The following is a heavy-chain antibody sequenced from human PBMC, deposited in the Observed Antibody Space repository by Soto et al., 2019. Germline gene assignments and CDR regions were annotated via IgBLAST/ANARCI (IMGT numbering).Heavy chain of an antibody. V-gene: IGHV3-23*01. CDR2: LIGSGEKT. D-gene: IGHD6-19*01. CDR1: GFTFSSFA. J-gene: IGHJ4*02. CDR3: ARDPRPGYNSVHQLFDY. Sequence: GSLRLSCAASGFTFSSFAMSWVRQAPGKGLEWVSGLIGSGEKTYYADSMKGRLTISRDNAKNTLYLQVNGLGAEDTAIYFCARDPRPGYNSVHQLFDYWGPGTLVTVSS.